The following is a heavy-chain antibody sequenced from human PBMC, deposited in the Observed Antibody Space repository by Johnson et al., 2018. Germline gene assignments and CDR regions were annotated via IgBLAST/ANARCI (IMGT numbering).Heavy chain of an antibody. CDR3: AKAKSYLTQYCQD. CDR1: GFSFGNHG. J-gene: IGHJ1*01. D-gene: IGHD3-9*01. CDR2: ISFDLNPK. Sequence: VQLLESGGGVVQPGGSLRLSCGASGFSFGNHGMHWVRQAPGQGLEWVAYISFDLNPKSYRDSVKGRFTISSDNSKNTRSLQMNSLRPEDTAMYYCAKAKSYLTQYCQDWGQGTLVTVSS. V-gene: IGHV3-30*18.